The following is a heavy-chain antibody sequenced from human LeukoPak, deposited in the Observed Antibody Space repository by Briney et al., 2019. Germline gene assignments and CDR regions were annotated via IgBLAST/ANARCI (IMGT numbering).Heavy chain of an antibody. CDR1: GFTFSSYG. J-gene: IGHJ5*02. CDR2: ISGSGGST. V-gene: IGHV3-23*01. Sequence: GGSLRLSCAASGFTFSSYGMSWVRQAPGKGLEWVSAISGSGGSTYYADSVKGRFTISRDNAKNSLYLQMNSLRAEDTAVYYCARKRWFDPWGQGTLVTVSS. CDR3: ARKRWFDP.